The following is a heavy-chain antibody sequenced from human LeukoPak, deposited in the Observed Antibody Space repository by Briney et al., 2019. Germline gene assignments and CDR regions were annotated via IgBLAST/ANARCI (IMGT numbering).Heavy chain of an antibody. CDR3: AREYYDSSGLDY. J-gene: IGHJ4*02. CDR2: IYSSGTT. V-gene: IGHV4-59*01. D-gene: IGHD3-22*01. Sequence: EASETLSLTCTVSGGSISDYYWSWIRQPPGKGLEWIGYIYSSGTTNYNPSLRSRVAISVDTSKNQFSLKLNSVTAADTAVYYCAREYYDSSGLDYWGQGTLVTVSS. CDR1: GGSISDYY.